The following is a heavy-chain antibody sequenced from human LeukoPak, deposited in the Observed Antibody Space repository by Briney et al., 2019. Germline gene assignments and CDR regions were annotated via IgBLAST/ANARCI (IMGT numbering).Heavy chain of an antibody. CDR1: GFTVSSNY. J-gene: IGHJ5*02. V-gene: IGHV3-53*01. Sequence: GGSLRLSCAASGFTVSSNYMSWVRQAPGKGLEWVSVIYSGGSTYYADSVKGRFTISRDNSKNTLYLQMNSLRAEDTAVYYCAREPTGYSSSWYNWFDPWGQGTLVTVSS. CDR2: IYSGGST. D-gene: IGHD6-13*01. CDR3: AREPTGYSSSWYNWFDP.